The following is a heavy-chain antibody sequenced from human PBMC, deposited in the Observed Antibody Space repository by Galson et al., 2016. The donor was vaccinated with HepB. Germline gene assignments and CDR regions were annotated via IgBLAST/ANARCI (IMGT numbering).Heavy chain of an antibody. CDR1: DFSLRTPGVG. CDR3: VHSPKLPGYSTGWFGYFNYNGMDV. V-gene: IGHV2-5*02. J-gene: IGHJ6*02. Sequence: PALVKPTQTLTLTCTFSDFSLRTPGVGVGWIRQPPGKALEWLALIYWDDDKRYSPSLKTRLTITTDTSKNQVVLTMTNMDPVDTATYYCVHSPKLPGYSTGWFGYFNYNGMDVWGQGTTVTVSS. D-gene: IGHD6-19*01. CDR2: IYWDDDK.